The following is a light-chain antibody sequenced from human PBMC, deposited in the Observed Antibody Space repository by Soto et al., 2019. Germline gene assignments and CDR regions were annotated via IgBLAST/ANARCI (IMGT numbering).Light chain of an antibody. CDR3: QSYDSSLSAWV. CDR2: GNS. V-gene: IGLV1-40*01. Sequence: QSVLTQPPSVSVAPGQRVTISCTGRNSNIGAGYDVHWYQQVPGTAPKLLIYGNSKRPSGVPDRFSGSKSGTSASLAITGLQAEDEGDYYCQSYDSSLSAWVFGGGTKLTVL. J-gene: IGLJ3*02. CDR1: NSNIGAGYD.